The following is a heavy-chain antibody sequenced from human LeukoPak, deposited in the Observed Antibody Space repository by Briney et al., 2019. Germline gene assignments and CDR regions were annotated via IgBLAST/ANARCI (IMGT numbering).Heavy chain of an antibody. CDR1: GGSISSGSYY. CDR2: IYTSGST. CDR3: VRAFGFPDAFDI. V-gene: IGHV4-61*02. Sequence: PSETLSLTCTVSGGSISSGSYYWSWIRQPAGKGLEWIGRIYTSGSTNYNPSLKSRVTISVDTSKNQFSLKLSSVTAADTAVYYCVRAFGFPDAFDIWGQGTMVTVSS. J-gene: IGHJ3*02. D-gene: IGHD3-16*01.